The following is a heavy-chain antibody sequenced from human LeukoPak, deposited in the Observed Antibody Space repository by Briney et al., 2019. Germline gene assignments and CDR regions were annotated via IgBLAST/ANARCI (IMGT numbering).Heavy chain of an antibody. CDR1: GGSISSSSYY. CDR3: ARAVGITTALFDY. D-gene: IGHD1-26*01. J-gene: IGHJ4*02. Sequence: SETLSLTCTVSGGSISSSSYYWAWIRQPPGEGLEWIGNIYYSGSTYYNPALKSRVTISVDTSKNQFSLKLSSVTAADTAVYYCARAVGITTALFDYWGQGTLVTVSS. CDR2: IYYSGST. V-gene: IGHV4-39*07.